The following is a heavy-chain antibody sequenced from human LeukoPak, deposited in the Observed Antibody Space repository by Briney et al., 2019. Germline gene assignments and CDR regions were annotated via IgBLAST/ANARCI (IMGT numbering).Heavy chain of an antibody. D-gene: IGHD6-13*01. Sequence: SETLSLTCAVYGGSFSGYYWSWIRQPPGKGLEWIGEINRGGSTNYNPSLMSRVTISVDTSKNQFSLKLKSVTAADTAVYYCARDMEYSSSHWSQGTVVTVSS. J-gene: IGHJ4*02. CDR2: INRGGST. V-gene: IGHV4-34*01. CDR1: GGSFSGYY. CDR3: ARDMEYSSSH.